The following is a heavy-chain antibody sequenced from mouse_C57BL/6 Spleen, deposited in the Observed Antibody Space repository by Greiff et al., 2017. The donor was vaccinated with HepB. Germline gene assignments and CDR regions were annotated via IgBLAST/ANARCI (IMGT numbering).Heavy chain of an antibody. D-gene: IGHD4-1*01. CDR3: ARELTAPYFYY. CDR2: IDPSDSYT. V-gene: IGHV1-50*01. J-gene: IGHJ2*01. Sequence: QVQLQQPGAELVKPGASVKLSCKASGYTFTSYWMQWVKQRPGQGLEWIGEIDPSDSYTNYNQKFKGKATLTVDTSSSTAYMQLSSLTSEDSAVYYCARELTAPYFYYYLQVTTLTVSS. CDR1: GYTFTSYW.